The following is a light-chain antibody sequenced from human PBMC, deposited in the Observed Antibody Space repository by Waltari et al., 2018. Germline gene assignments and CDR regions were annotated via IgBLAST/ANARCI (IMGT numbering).Light chain of an antibody. Sequence: SLSASVGDRVTITCQASQDISNYLNWYQQKPGKAPKLLIYDTSHLQTGVPSRFSGTGGGTDFTFTISSLQPEDIATYYCQQYENFPVTFGQGTRLEIK. CDR2: DTS. V-gene: IGKV1-33*01. CDR1: QDISNY. CDR3: QQYENFPVT. J-gene: IGKJ5*01.